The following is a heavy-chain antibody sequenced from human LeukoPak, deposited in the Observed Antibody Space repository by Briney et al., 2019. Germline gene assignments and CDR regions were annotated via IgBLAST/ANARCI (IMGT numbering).Heavy chain of an antibody. CDR2: VYHSGAT. D-gene: IGHD4-23*01. Sequence: SETLSLTCAVSGVSVGSGGYSWSWIRQPPGKGLEWIGYVYHSGATYYNPSLKSRVAIPMDRSRNHFSLKLTSVTAADTAVYYCATRPTPPYYYYYMDVWGKGTTVTVSS. CDR3: ATRPTPPYYYYYMDV. V-gene: IGHV4-30-2*01. J-gene: IGHJ6*03. CDR1: GVSVGSGGYS.